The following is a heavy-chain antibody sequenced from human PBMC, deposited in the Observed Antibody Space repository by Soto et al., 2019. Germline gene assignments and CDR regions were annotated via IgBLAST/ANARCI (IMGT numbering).Heavy chain of an antibody. J-gene: IGHJ6*02. V-gene: IGHV3-7*03. CDR1: GFTFSSYW. Sequence: EVQLVESGGGLVQPGGSLRLSCAASGFTFSSYWMSWVRQAPGKGLEWVANIKQDGSEKYYVDSVKGRFTISRDNAKNSLYLQMNSLRAEYTAVYYSARDFRATTVFSYYYGMDVWGQGTTVTVSS. CDR2: IKQDGSEK. D-gene: IGHD1-26*01. CDR3: ARDFRATTVFSYYYGMDV.